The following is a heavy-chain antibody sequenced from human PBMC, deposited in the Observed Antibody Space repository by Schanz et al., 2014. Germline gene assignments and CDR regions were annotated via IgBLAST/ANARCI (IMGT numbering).Heavy chain of an antibody. V-gene: IGHV3-23*01. CDR1: GVTFSSYA. CDR3: AKPFRSSWYPDAFDI. CDR2: ISGSGAST. J-gene: IGHJ3*02. Sequence: EVQLLESGGGFVQPGGSLRLSCVASGVTFSSYAMSWVRQASGKGLEWVSAISGSGASTYYADSVRGRFTISRDNSNNTVYMQMSSLRADDSAVYYCAKPFRSSWYPDAFDIWGQGTMVTVSS. D-gene: IGHD6-13*01.